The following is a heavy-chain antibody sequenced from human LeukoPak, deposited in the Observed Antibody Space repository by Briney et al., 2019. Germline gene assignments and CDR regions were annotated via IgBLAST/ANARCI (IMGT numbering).Heavy chain of an antibody. CDR3: ARKGLGGELGGFDS. V-gene: IGHV3-20*01. Sequence: GGSLRLSCAASGFTFSSYEMNWVRQAPGKGLEWVSGTNRRGDITGYADFVKGRFTISRDNAKNSLYLQMNSLRVEDTALYHCARKGLGGELGGFDSWGQGTLVTVSS. CDR1: GFTFSSYE. J-gene: IGHJ4*02. D-gene: IGHD1-7*01. CDR2: TNRRGDIT.